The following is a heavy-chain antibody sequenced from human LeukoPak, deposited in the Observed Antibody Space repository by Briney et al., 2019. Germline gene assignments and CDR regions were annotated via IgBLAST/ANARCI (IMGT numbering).Heavy chain of an antibody. CDR1: GFTFSNYA. V-gene: IGHV3-23*01. Sequence: GGSLRLSCAASGFTFSNYAMRWVRQAPGKGLEWVSPISGSGGSTYYVDSVKGRFTISRDNSKNTLHLQMNILRAEDTAAYYCAKLGGNVAFWGQGTLVTVSS. J-gene: IGHJ4*02. D-gene: IGHD4-23*01. CDR3: AKLGGNVAF. CDR2: ISGSGGST.